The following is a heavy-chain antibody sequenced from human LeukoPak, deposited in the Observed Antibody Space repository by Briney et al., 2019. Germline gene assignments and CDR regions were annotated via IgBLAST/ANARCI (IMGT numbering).Heavy chain of an antibody. CDR1: GFTFSSYA. D-gene: IGHD3-22*01. V-gene: IGHV3-23*01. Sequence: PGGSLRLSCAASGFTFSSYAMNWVRQAPGKGLEWVSGISGSGGSSYYVDSVKGRFTISRDNSRATLYLQMNSLRAEDTAVFYCAKGGLDYYDSSGYYDPFALWGQGTLVSVSS. CDR2: ISGSGGSS. CDR3: AKGGLDYYDSSGYYDPFAL. J-gene: IGHJ3*01.